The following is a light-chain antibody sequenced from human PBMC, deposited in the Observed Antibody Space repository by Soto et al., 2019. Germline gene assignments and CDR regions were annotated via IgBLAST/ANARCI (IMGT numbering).Light chain of an antibody. CDR3: QQYGSSPRT. V-gene: IGKV3-20*01. J-gene: IGKJ5*01. CDR2: GAS. Sequence: EIVLTQSPGARSLSPGEGAIRSCRASQSVSSSFLAWYQQKVGQAPRVLIYGASSRATGIPDRFSGSGSGTDFTLTISRLEPEDFAVYYCQQYGSSPRTFGQGTRLEVK. CDR1: QSVSSSF.